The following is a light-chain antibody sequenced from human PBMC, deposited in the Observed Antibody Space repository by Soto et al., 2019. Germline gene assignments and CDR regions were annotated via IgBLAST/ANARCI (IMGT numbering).Light chain of an antibody. Sequence: DIQMTQSPSSLSASIGDRVTLTCRSSQSIGHYLKWYQQKPGKAPSLLIHSASTLQNGIPSRFSGSGSGTEVPITIRGLQPDDVATYYCQASYTTPLTFGQGTRLE. V-gene: IGKV1-39*01. CDR1: QSIGHY. CDR3: QASYTTPLT. J-gene: IGKJ5*01. CDR2: SAS.